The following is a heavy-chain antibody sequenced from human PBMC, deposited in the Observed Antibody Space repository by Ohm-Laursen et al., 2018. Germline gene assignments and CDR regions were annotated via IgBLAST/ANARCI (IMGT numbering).Heavy chain of an antibody. CDR1: GGSINNYY. J-gene: IGHJ5*02. D-gene: IGHD1-26*01. Sequence: TLSLTCTVSGGSINNYYWNWIRQPPGKGLEWIGYISDSGSTYYNPSLKSRVTISVDTSKNQFSLKLSSVTAADTAVYYCARGRGSFDPWGQGTLVTVSS. V-gene: IGHV4-59*12. CDR3: ARGRGSFDP. CDR2: ISDSGST.